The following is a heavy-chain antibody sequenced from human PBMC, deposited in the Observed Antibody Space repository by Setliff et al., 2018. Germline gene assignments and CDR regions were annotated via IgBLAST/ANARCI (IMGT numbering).Heavy chain of an antibody. CDR2: INHSGST. V-gene: IGHV4-34*01. CDR1: GGSFSGYY. Sequence: SETLSLTCAVYGGSFSGYYWSWIRQPPGKGLEWIGEINHSGSTNYNPSLKSRVTISVGTSKNQFSLKLSSVTAADTAVYYCARAGPTVTFFRVLVISWWDPWGQGSLVTVSS. J-gene: IGHJ5*02. CDR3: ARAGPTVTFFRVLVISWWDP. D-gene: IGHD3-3*01.